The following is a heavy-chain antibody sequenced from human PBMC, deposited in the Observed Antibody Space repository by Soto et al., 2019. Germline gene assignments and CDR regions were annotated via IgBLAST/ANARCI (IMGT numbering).Heavy chain of an antibody. CDR1: GDSVSSNSAA. CDR3: ARDSKAVAGIQKPYYYHYGMDV. D-gene: IGHD6-19*01. J-gene: IGHJ6*02. Sequence: PSQTLSLTCAISGDSVSSNSAAWNWIRQSPSRGLEWLGRTYYRSKWYNDYAVSVKSRITINPDTSKNQFSLQLNSVTPEDTAVYYCARDSKAVAGIQKPYYYHYGMDVWGQGTTVTVSS. CDR2: TYYRSKWYN. V-gene: IGHV6-1*01.